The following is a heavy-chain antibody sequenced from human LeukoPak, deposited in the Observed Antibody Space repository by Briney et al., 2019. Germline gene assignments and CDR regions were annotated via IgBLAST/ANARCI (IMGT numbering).Heavy chain of an antibody. J-gene: IGHJ4*02. V-gene: IGHV4-59*08. D-gene: IGHD4-17*01. CDR3: ARQLRTVTTHYFDS. Sequence: SETLSLTCTVSGGSISGFYWSWIRQPPGKGLEWIGYIFYIGSTSYNPSLESRVTISVDTSKNQFSLKLSSVTAADTAVYYCARQLRTVTTHYFDSWGQGTLVTVSS. CDR1: GGSISGFY. CDR2: IFYIGST.